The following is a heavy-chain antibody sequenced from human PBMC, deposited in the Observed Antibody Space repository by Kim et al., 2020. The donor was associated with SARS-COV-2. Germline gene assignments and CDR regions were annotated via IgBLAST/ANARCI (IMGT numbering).Heavy chain of an antibody. D-gene: IGHD6-13*01. CDR3: ARNPSGYSSSWYDSWFDP. CDR1: GYTFTSYA. V-gene: IGHV1-3*01. J-gene: IGHJ5*02. Sequence: ASVKVSCKASGYTFTSYAMHWVRQAPGQRLEWMGWINAGNGNTKYSQKFQGRVTITRDTSASTAYMELSSLRSEDTAVYYCARNPSGYSSSWYDSWFDPWGQGTLVTVCS. CDR2: INAGNGNT.